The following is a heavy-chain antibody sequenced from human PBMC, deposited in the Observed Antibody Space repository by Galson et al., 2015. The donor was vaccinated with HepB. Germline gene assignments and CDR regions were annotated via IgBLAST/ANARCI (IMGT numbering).Heavy chain of an antibody. CDR3: ARFNYEEIFDI. Sequence: TLSLTCNVSGGSIRSYYWSWIRQPPGKGLEWIGYFYYSGSPNYNPSLKSRVTISVDTSKSQFSLKLSSVTAADTAVYYCARFNYEEIFDIWGQGTLVTVSS. J-gene: IGHJ3*02. D-gene: IGHD4-11*01. V-gene: IGHV4-59*01. CDR1: GGSIRSYY. CDR2: FYYSGSP.